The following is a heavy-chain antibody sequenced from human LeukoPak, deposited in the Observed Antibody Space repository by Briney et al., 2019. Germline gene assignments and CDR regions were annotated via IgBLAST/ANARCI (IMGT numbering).Heavy chain of an antibody. CDR2: ISSSSSHI. J-gene: IGHJ6*03. Sequence: GGSLRLSCTASGFTFSSYTMNWVRQAPGKGLEWVASISSSSSHINYVDSVKGRFTVSRDNADFSLFLHMGSLRTEDSGIYYCARPSAVAGTPYYYAYMDVWGKGTTVAVSS. V-gene: IGHV3-21*04. CDR3: ARPSAVAGTPYYYAYMDV. D-gene: IGHD6-19*01. CDR1: GFTFSSYT.